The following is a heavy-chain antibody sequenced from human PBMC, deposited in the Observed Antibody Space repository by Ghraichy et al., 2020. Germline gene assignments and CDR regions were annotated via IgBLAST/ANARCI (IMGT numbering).Heavy chain of an antibody. CDR3: ARGEIGEFDY. V-gene: IGHV4-38-2*02. D-gene: IGHD3-10*01. CDR1: GYAISRGYS. J-gene: IGHJ4*02. Sequence: GSLSLTCNVSGYAISRGYSWGWIRQSPGKGLEWIGSFYHGGSPSYNPSLKSRVIISVDASKNHFSLKLTSVTAADTAIYYCARGEIGEFDYWGQGSQVTVSS. CDR2: FYHGGSP.